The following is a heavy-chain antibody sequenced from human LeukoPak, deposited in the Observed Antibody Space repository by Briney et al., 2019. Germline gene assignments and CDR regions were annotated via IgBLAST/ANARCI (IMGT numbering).Heavy chain of an antibody. CDR3: AKGAGGDGYIWIDY. CDR1: GFTFSSYA. CDR2: ISGSGGST. Sequence: GGSLRLSCAASGFTFSSYAMSWVRQAPGQGLEWVSAISGSGGSTYYADSVQGRFTISRDNSMNTLYLQMNSLRAEDTAVYYCAKGAGGDGYIWIDYWGQGTLVTVSS. V-gene: IGHV3-23*01. J-gene: IGHJ4*02. D-gene: IGHD5-24*01.